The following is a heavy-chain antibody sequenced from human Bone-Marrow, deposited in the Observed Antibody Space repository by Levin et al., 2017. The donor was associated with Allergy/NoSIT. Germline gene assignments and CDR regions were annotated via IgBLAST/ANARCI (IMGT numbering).Heavy chain of an antibody. J-gene: IGHJ4*02. V-gene: IGHV3-53*01. CDR2: IYSSGST. Sequence: QTGGSLRLSCADSGFTVSDQYMTWVRQAPGKGLQWVALIYSSGSTHYVDSVKGRFTISRDNSKNTLYLQMNNLGAEDTAGYHCARAAYSSRWGSEPDYYFDSWGQGTLVTVSS. CDR3: ARAAYSSRWGSEPDYYFDS. CDR1: GFTVSDQY. D-gene: IGHD6-13*01.